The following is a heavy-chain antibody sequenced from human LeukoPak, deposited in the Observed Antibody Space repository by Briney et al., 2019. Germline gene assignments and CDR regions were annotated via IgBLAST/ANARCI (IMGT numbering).Heavy chain of an antibody. CDR2: VKEDGSQE. CDR1: GFTFRNYW. CDR3: ARDRVEGSHPA. V-gene: IGHV3-7*01. J-gene: IGHJ4*02. D-gene: IGHD1-26*01. Sequence: GGSLRLSCAASGFTFRNYWMSWVRQAPGKGLEWVANVKEDGSQEFYLYSVKGRFTISRDNAKNSLYLQMNSLRAEDTAVYYCARDRVEGSHPAWGQGTLVTVSS.